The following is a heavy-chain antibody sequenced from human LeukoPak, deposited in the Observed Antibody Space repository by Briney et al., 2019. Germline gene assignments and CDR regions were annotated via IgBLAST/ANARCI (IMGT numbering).Heavy chain of an antibody. Sequence: PSETLSLTCAVYGGSFSGYYWSWIRQPPGKGLEWTGEINHSGSTNYNPSLKSRVTISVDTSKNQFSLKLSSVTAADTAVYYCARIDAMVRGVNDAFDIWGQGTMVTVSS. J-gene: IGHJ3*02. D-gene: IGHD3-10*01. CDR1: GGSFSGYY. CDR3: ARIDAMVRGVNDAFDI. V-gene: IGHV4-34*01. CDR2: INHSGST.